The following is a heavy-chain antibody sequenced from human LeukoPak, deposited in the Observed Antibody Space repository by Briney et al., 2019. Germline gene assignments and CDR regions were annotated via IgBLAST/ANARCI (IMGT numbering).Heavy chain of an antibody. Sequence: PGGSLRLSCAASGFSFSNYAMHWVRHAPGKGLEWVAVISYGGSNKDYAESVKGRFTISRDNSKNTLYLQINNLLPGDTAVYNCARDTYGMDVWGQGTTVTVSS. CDR2: ISYGGSNK. CDR1: GFSFSNYA. V-gene: IGHV3-30*04. J-gene: IGHJ6*02. CDR3: ARDTYGMDV.